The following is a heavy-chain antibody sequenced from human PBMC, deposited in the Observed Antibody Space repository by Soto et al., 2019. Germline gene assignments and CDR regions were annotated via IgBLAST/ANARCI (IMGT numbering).Heavy chain of an antibody. D-gene: IGHD3-3*01. Sequence: GGSLRLSCAASGFTFSSYAMHWVRQAPGKGLEWVAVISYDGSNKYYADSVKGRFTISRDNSKNTLYLQMNSLRAEDTAVYYCAREGSYYDFWSGPRGYFDYWGQGTLVTVSS. V-gene: IGHV3-30-3*01. CDR3: AREGSYYDFWSGPRGYFDY. CDR1: GFTFSSYA. CDR2: ISYDGSNK. J-gene: IGHJ4*02.